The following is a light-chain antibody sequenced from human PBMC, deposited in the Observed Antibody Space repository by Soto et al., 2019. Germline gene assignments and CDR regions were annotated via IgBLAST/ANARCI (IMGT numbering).Light chain of an antibody. V-gene: IGKV3-20*01. CDR2: GAS. Sequence: IVLTQSPGTLSLSPGEGASLFCRARESIYNNYLAWYQHRPGRCPRLLVYGASTRAAGIPDRFSGSGSGTDFALTIARLESEDFAVYYCQQYGEAPYTFGQGTKLEIK. J-gene: IGKJ2*01. CDR1: ESIYNNY. CDR3: QQYGEAPYT.